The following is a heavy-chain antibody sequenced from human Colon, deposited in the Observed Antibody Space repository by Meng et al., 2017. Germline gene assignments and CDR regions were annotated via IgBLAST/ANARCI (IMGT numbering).Heavy chain of an antibody. Sequence: PLKQSGPGLVKPSQTLSLTCAISGDSVSSKTAVWNWIRQSPSRGLEWLGRTYYRAKWNHDYAESLRGRITINPDTSNNQISLQLNSVTPEDTAVYYCTRGLEFYRFEYWGQGTLVTVSS. CDR1: GDSVSSKTAV. V-gene: IGHV6-1*01. CDR2: TYYRAKWNH. D-gene: IGHD3-16*02. CDR3: TRGLEFYRFEY. J-gene: IGHJ4*02.